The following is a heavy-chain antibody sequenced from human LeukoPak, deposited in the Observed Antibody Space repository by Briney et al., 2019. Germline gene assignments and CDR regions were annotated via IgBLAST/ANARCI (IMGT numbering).Heavy chain of an antibody. D-gene: IGHD5-18*01. J-gene: IGHJ3*02. V-gene: IGHV5-51*01. CDR2: VYPGDFRT. CDR1: GYSFSNYW. Sequence: GESLEIPCKASGYSFSNYWIGWVRQMPGKGLEWLGNVYPGDFRTEYSPSFRGRVTISLDKSITTAYLQLNSLQAADIAMYYCTRGKYSNGADSFDMWGQGTMVTVSS. CDR3: TRGKYSNGADSFDM.